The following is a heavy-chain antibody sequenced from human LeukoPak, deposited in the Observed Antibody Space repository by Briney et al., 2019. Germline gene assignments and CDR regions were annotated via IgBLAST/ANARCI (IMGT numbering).Heavy chain of an antibody. D-gene: IGHD3-3*01. CDR1: GFTFSSYS. CDR3: ARGRYYDFWSGYPILY. J-gene: IGHJ4*02. V-gene: IGHV3-21*01. CDR2: ISSSSSYI. Sequence: GGSLRLSCAASGFTFSSYSMNWVRQAPGKGLEWVSSISSSSSYIYYADSVKGRFTISRDNAKNSLYLQMNSLRAEDTAVYYCARGRYYDFWSGYPILYWGQGTLVTVSS.